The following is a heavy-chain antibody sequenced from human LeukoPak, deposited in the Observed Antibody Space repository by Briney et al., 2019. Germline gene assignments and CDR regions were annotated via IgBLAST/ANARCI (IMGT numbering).Heavy chain of an antibody. D-gene: IGHD2-15*01. J-gene: IGHJ5*02. V-gene: IGHV3-21*04. Sequence: GGSLRLSCAASGFTFSSYSMNWVRQAPGKGLEWVSSISSSSSYIYYADSVKGRFTISRDNAKNPLYLQMNSLRAEDTAVYYCARNGRYCSGGSCFWFDPWGQGTLVTVSS. CDR1: GFTFSSYS. CDR2: ISSSSSYI. CDR3: ARNGRYCSGGSCFWFDP.